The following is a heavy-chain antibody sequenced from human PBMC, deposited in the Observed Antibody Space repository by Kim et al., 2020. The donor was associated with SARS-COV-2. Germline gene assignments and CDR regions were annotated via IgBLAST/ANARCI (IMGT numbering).Heavy chain of an antibody. CDR2: ISASHGNT. V-gene: IGHV1-18*04. CDR3: ARLKFCSSTTCYNWFDP. CDR1: GYTFTNYG. Sequence: ASVKVSCKASGYTFTNYGISWVRQAPGQGLEWLGWISASHGNTNYAQKLQGRVTMTTDTSTSTAYMELRSLRSDDTAVYYCARLKFCSSTTCYNWFDPWGQGTLVTVSS. J-gene: IGHJ5*02. D-gene: IGHD2-2*02.